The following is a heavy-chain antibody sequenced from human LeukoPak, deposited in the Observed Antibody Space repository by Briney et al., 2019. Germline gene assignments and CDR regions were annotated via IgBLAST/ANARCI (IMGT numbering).Heavy chain of an antibody. D-gene: IGHD1-26*01. Sequence: ASVKVSCKASGYTFTSYGISWVRLAPGQGLEWMGWISAYNGNTNYAQKLQGRVTMTTDTSTSTAYMELRSLRSDDTAVYYCARDPTRGYSGSYFFDYWGQGTLVTVSS. CDR2: ISAYNGNT. V-gene: IGHV1-18*01. J-gene: IGHJ4*02. CDR1: GYTFTSYG. CDR3: ARDPTRGYSGSYFFDY.